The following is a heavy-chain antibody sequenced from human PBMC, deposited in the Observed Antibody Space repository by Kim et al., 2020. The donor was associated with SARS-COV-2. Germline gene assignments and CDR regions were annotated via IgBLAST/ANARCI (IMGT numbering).Heavy chain of an antibody. D-gene: IGHD1-1*01. V-gene: IGHV1-18*01. J-gene: IGHJ4*02. CDR3: ARVGTTGIGWGGYFDY. Sequence: KLQGRVTMTTDTSTSTAYMELRSLRSDDPAVYYCARVGTTGIGWGGYFDYWGQGTLVTVSS.